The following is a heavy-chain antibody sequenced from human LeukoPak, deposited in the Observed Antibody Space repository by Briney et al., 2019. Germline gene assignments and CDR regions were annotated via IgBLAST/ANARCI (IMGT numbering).Heavy chain of an antibody. Sequence: GASVKVSCKASGYTFTSYYMHWVRQAPGQGLEWMGIINPSGGSTSYAQKFQGRVTITADKSTSTAYMELSSLRSEDTAVYYCARHSTTVVTFSLSLGYFDYWGQGTLVTVSS. CDR2: INPSGGST. CDR1: GYTFTSYY. CDR3: ARHSTTVVTFSLSLGYFDY. D-gene: IGHD4-23*01. V-gene: IGHV1-46*01. J-gene: IGHJ4*02.